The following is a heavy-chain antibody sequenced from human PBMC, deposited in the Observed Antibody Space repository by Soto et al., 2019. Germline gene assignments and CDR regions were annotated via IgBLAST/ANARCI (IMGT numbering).Heavy chain of an antibody. D-gene: IGHD2-2*01. CDR1: GFSLSTSGVG. V-gene: IGHV2-5*02. CDR3: AHRLASRYHGGFDY. Sequence: SGPPLVNPTQPLSLTCPFSGFSLSTSGVGVGWIRQPPGKALEWLALIYWDDDKRYSPSLKSRLTITKDTSKNQVVLTMTNMDPVDTATYYCAHRLASRYHGGFDYWGQGTRVTVSS. J-gene: IGHJ4*02. CDR2: IYWDDDK.